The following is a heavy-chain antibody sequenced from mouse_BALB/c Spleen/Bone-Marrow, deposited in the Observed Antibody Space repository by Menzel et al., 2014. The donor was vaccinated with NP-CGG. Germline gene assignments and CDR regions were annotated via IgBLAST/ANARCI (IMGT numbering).Heavy chain of an antibody. CDR2: IAPGSGST. J-gene: IGHJ3*01. V-gene: IGHV1S41*01. Sequence: DLVKPGASVKLSCKASGYTFTSYWINWIKQRPGQGLEWIGRIAPGSGSTYYNEMFKGKATLTVDTSSSTAYIQLSSLSPDDSAVYFCAREDMGYGNYDWFAYWGQGTLVTVSA. CDR3: AREDMGYGNYDWFAY. CDR1: GYTFTSYW. D-gene: IGHD2-1*01.